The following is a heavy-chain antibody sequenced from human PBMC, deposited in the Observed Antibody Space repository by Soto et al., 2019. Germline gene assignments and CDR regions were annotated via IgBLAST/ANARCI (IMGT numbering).Heavy chain of an antibody. CDR1: GDSVSSNSAA. CDR3: AGTTSLQWYYMDV. J-gene: IGHJ6*03. Sequence: TLSLTCAISGDSVSSNSAAWDWIRQSPSRGLEWLGRTYYRSRWYNDYAVSVKSRKTVNPDTSKNQFSLHLNSVTPEDTAVYYCAGTTSLQWYYMDVWDKGTTVTVSS. D-gene: IGHD1-7*01. CDR2: TYYRSRWYN. V-gene: IGHV6-1*01.